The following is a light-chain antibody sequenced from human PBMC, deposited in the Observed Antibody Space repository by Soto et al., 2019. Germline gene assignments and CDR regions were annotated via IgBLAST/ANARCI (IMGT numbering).Light chain of an antibody. CDR2: DAS. Sequence: EIVLTQSPATLSLSPGERATLSCRASQSVSSYLAWYQQKAGQAPRLLIYDASNRATGIPARFSGSGSGTDFPLTISSLEPEDFAVYFCQRRSNWPLTFGQGTRLEIK. CDR1: QSVSSY. CDR3: QRRSNWPLT. V-gene: IGKV3-11*01. J-gene: IGKJ5*01.